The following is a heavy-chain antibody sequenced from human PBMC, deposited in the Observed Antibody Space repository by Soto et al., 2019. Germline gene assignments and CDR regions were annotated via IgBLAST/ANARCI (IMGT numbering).Heavy chain of an antibody. D-gene: IGHD2-21*02. CDR1: GGSFSGYY. V-gene: IGHV4-34*01. CDR3: ARVKIVVGTAIRKYNWFDP. J-gene: IGHJ5*02. Sequence: SETLSLTCAVYGGSFSGYYWSWIRQPPGKGLEWIGEINHSGSTNYNPSLKSRVTISVDTSKNQFSLKLSSVTAADTAVYYCARVKIVVGTAIRKYNWFDPWGQGTLVTVSS. CDR2: INHSGST.